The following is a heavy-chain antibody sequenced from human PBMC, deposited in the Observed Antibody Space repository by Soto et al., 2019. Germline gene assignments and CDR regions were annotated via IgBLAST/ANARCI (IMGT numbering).Heavy chain of an antibody. V-gene: IGHV4-30-2*01. J-gene: IGHJ4*02. CDR1: GDSISSGGYS. CDR2: IYHSGST. CDR3: ARAGDNWNAIDY. D-gene: IGHD1-1*01. Sequence: PSETLSLTCAVSGDSISSGGYSWSWIRQPPGKGLEWIGYIYHSGSTYYNPSLKSRVTISVDRSKNQFSLKLSSVTAADTAVYYCARAGDNWNAIDYWGQGTLVTVSS.